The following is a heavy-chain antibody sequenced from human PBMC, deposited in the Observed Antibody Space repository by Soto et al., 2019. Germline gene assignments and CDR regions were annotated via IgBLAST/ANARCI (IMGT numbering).Heavy chain of an antibody. CDR1: GYSFSTYG. J-gene: IGHJ4*02. Sequence: QVHLVQSGVEVKKPGASVKVSCKASGYSFSTYGISWVRQAPGQGLEWMGWISGLNGNTNYAQNLQGRVTMTTDTSTSTAYRELRSLGFDDTVMYYCARAIFGEAGAGYFDYWGQGTLVTVSS. D-gene: IGHD6-13*01. CDR3: ARAIFGEAGAGYFDY. CDR2: ISGLNGNT. V-gene: IGHV1-18*01.